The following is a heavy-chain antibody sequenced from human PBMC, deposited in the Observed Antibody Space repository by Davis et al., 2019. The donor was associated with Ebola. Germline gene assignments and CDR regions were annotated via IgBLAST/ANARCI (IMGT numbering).Heavy chain of an antibody. CDR2: ISYGGNLD. Sequence: GESLKISCAASGFTFSSYVMHWVRQAPGKGLGWVADISYGGNLDYYADSIKGRFTISRDNSEETLYLQMNSLRPEDTAVYYCARADRSPYCSGGACYYLDYWGQGTLVTVSS. D-gene: IGHD2-15*01. V-gene: IGHV3-30-3*01. CDR1: GFTFSSYV. J-gene: IGHJ4*02. CDR3: ARADRSPYCSGGACYYLDY.